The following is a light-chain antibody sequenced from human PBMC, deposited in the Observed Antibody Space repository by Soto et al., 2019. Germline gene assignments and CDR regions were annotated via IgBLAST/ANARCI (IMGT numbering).Light chain of an antibody. V-gene: IGKV1-39*01. Sequence: DIQMTQSPSSLSASVGDRVTITCRASQSISSHLSWYQQKPGKVPDLLIYTASSLHSGVPSRFSGSGSGTHFTLTISSLQPEDFATYYCQQGYRLPYTFGQGTKLDIK. CDR1: QSISSH. CDR3: QQGYRLPYT. J-gene: IGKJ2*01. CDR2: TAS.